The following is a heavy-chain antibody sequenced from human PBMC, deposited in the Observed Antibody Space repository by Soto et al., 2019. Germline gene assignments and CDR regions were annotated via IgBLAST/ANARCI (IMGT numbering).Heavy chain of an antibody. Sequence: SGKVSCNPSGGTFSRYTISWVRQAPGQGLEWMGGIIPIFGTANDAQKFQGRVTITADESTSTAYMELSSLRSEDTAVYYCASTMIGDYFDYWGQGTLVTVSS. CDR1: GGTFSRYT. D-gene: IGHD3-22*01. CDR3: ASTMIGDYFDY. J-gene: IGHJ4*02. V-gene: IGHV1-69*13. CDR2: IIPIFGTA.